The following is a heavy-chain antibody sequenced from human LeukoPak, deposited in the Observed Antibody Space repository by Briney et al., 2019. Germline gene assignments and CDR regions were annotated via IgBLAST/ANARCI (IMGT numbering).Heavy chain of an antibody. CDR1: GFPFSSYP. Sequence: GGSLRLSCAGSGFPFSSYPISWVRQPPGKGLEWVSAITASGDSTYSADSVKGRFTISRDNSKNTLYLQMNSLRAEDTAVYYCAKDPSGSYSPIDYWGQGTLVTVSS. J-gene: IGHJ4*02. CDR3: AKDPSGSYSPIDY. CDR2: ITASGDST. D-gene: IGHD1-26*01. V-gene: IGHV3-23*01.